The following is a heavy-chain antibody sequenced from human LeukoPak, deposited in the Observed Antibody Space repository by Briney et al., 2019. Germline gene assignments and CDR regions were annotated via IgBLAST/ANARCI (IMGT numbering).Heavy chain of an antibody. J-gene: IGHJ4*02. D-gene: IGHD6-13*01. V-gene: IGHV3-23*01. CDR3: ANLIAAAGTGFPGY. CDR2: ISGSGGST. Sequence: GGSLRLSCAASGFTFSSYSMSWVRQAPGKGLEGVSAISGSGGSTYYADSVKGRLTISRDNSKNTLYLQMNSLRAEDTAVYYCANLIAAAGTGFPGYWGQGTLVTVSS. CDR1: GFTFSSYS.